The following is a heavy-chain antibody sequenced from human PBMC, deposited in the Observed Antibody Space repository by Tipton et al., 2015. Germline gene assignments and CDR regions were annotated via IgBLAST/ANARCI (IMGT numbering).Heavy chain of an antibody. V-gene: IGHV4-61*01. CDR1: GGSVSSGNYY. CDR2: ISYTDTT. Sequence: GLVKPSESLSLTCNVSGGSVSSGNYYWSWIRQPPGKALEWIGYISYTDTTHYNPSLKSRVTISLDSSKNQFSLTLNSVTAADTAVYYCARESLNTIFGVVLDYGMDVWGQGTTVTVSS. CDR3: ARESLNTIFGVVLDYGMDV. D-gene: IGHD3-3*01. J-gene: IGHJ6*02.